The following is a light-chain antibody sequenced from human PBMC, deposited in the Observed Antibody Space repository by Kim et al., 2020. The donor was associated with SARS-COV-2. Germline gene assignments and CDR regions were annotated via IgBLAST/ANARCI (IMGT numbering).Light chain of an antibody. CDR1: SLRSYY. J-gene: IGLJ2*01. CDR3: NSRDSNDNVV. CDR2: GKN. V-gene: IGLV3-19*01. Sequence: VAFGQTARITCQGDSLRSYYATSYQQKPGQAPILVIYGKNNRPSGIPDRFSGSSAGNTASLTITGTQAGDEADYYCNSRDSNDNVVFGGGTKLTVL.